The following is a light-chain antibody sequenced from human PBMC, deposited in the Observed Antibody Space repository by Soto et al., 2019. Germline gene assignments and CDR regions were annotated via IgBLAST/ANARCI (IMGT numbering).Light chain of an antibody. CDR1: QDISSW. V-gene: IGKV1D-12*01. Sequence: DIQMTQSPSSVSASVGDRVTITCRASQDISSWLAWYQQKPGKAPKLLIYAASNLQSGVPSRFSGSGSGTDFTLTISSLQPEDFAIYYCQQANSFPPAFGGGTKVEIK. J-gene: IGKJ4*01. CDR3: QQANSFPPA. CDR2: AAS.